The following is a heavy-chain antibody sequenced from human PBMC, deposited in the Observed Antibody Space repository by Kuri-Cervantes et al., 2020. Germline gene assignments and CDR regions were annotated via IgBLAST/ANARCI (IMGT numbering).Heavy chain of an antibody. V-gene: IGHV4-34*01. Sequence: SETLSLTCAVYGGSFSGYYWSWIRQPPGKGLEWIGEINHSGSTNYNPSLKSRVTISVDTSKNQFSLKLSSVTAADTAVYYCASTNIVGGDYWGQGTLVTVSS. CDR1: GGSFSGYY. CDR2: INHSGST. D-gene: IGHD1-26*01. J-gene: IGHJ4*02. CDR3: ASTNIVGGDY.